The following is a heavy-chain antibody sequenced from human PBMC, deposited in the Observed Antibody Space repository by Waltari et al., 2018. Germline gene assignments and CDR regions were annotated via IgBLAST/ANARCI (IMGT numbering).Heavy chain of an antibody. V-gene: IGHV3-21*01. CDR2: ITTSSSSI. Sequence: EVQLVESGGGLVKPGGSLRLSGAASGFTFSSYNLNWFRPASGKELEWVSSITTSSSSIYYADSVKGRFTISRDNAKSSLYLQMNSLRAEDTAVYYCARDRVSYSSTTLDPWGQGTLVTVSS. CDR1: GFTFSSYN. J-gene: IGHJ5*02. D-gene: IGHD6-19*01. CDR3: ARDRVSYSSTTLDP.